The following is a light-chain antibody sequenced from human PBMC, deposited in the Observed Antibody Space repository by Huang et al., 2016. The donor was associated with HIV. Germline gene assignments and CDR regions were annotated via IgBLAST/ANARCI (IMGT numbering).Light chain of an antibody. Sequence: ESVTVPCGAIRSVGHYKTCDQQHPGQSTKLLIDVTAIRATGTPDRFSGSGSGTDFTLTISSLQSEDFAVYYCQQRSSGVTFGGGTKVQVK. CDR2: VTA. CDR1: RSVGHY. V-gene: IGKV3-11*01. CDR3: QQRSSGVT. J-gene: IGKJ4*01.